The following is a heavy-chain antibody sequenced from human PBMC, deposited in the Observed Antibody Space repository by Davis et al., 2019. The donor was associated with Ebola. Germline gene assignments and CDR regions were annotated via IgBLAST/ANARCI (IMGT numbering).Heavy chain of an antibody. CDR2: LSGSGGTT. D-gene: IGHD5-18*01. CDR3: AKDRGYSYGYAFDY. Sequence: GESLKISCAASGFTFSNYAMNWVRQAPGKGLEWVSGLSGSGGTTYYADSVKGRLTISRDNSKNTLSLQMNSLRAEDTAVYYCAKDRGYSYGYAFDYWGQGTLVTVSS. CDR1: GFTFSNYA. V-gene: IGHV3-23*01. J-gene: IGHJ4*02.